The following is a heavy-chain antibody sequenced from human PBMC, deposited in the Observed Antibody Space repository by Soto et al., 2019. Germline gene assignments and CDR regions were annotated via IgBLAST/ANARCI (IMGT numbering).Heavy chain of an antibody. D-gene: IGHD3-3*01. J-gene: IGHJ2*01. CDR1: GFTFSIYA. Sequence: PGGSLRLSCAASGFTFSIYAMSWVRQAPGKGLEWVSAISGSGGSTYYADSVKGRFTISRDNSKNTLYLQMNSLRAEDTAVYYCARNGGPKDFWSGMNWYFDLWGRGTLVTVSS. CDR2: ISGSGGST. V-gene: IGHV3-23*01. CDR3: ARNGGPKDFWSGMNWYFDL.